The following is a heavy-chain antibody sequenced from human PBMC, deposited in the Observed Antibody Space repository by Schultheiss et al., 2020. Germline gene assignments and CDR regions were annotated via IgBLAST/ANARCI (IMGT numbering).Heavy chain of an antibody. J-gene: IGHJ4*02. Sequence: SETLSLTCAVYGGSFSGYYWSWIRQPPGKGLEWIGYIYYSGSTYYNPSLKSRVTISVDTSKNQVSLKLSSVTAADTAVYYCVRRVGRTAMTKRYYFDYWGQGTLVTVSS. CDR3: VRRVGRTAMTKRYYFDY. CDR2: IYYSGST. CDR1: GGSFSGYY. D-gene: IGHD5-18*01. V-gene: IGHV4-59*08.